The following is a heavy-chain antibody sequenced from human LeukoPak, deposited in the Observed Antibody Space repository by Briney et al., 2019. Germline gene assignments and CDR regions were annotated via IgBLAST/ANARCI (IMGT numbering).Heavy chain of an antibody. D-gene: IGHD1-1*01. V-gene: IGHV4-38-2*02. CDR2: IYHSGRT. J-gene: IGHJ3*02. Sequence: PSETLSLTCTVSGYSISSGYYWGWIRQPPGKGLEWIGSIYHSGRTYYNPSLKSRVTISVDTSKNQFSLKLSSVTAADTAVYYCAGRTLGQAEIGNVPGAFDIWGQGTMVTVSS. CDR3: AGRTLGQAEIGNVPGAFDI. CDR1: GYSISSGYY.